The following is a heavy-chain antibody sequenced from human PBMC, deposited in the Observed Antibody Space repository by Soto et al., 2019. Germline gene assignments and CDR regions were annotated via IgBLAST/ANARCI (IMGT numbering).Heavy chain of an antibody. V-gene: IGHV4-59*01. CDR2: LYYGRSA. CDR1: GDSFSSYY. J-gene: IGHJ4*02. Sequence: QVQLQESGPGLVKPSETLSLTCAVSGDSFSSYYCMWIRQPPGKGLESIGYLYYGRSANYNPSLMSRVTLSVDTSTNQCSLTLSSMTAADTAVYYCALRSMAVVPEYWGQGTLVTVSS. CDR3: ALRSMAVVPEY. D-gene: IGHD3-22*01.